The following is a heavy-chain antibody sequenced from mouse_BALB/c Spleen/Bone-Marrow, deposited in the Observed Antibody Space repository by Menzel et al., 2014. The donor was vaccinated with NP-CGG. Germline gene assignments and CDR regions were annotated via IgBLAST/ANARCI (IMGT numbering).Heavy chain of an antibody. CDR2: IYPSDSYT. CDR3: TRSYGSSYEYYFDY. D-gene: IGHD1-1*01. V-gene: IGHV1-69*02. Sequence: QVQLQQSGAELVRPGASVKLSCKASGYTFTSYWINWVKQRPGQGLEWIGNIYPSDSYTNYNQKFKDKATLTVDKSSSTAYMQLSSPTSEDSAVYYSTRSYGSSYEYYFDYRGQGTTLTGSS. J-gene: IGHJ2*01. CDR1: GYTFTSYW.